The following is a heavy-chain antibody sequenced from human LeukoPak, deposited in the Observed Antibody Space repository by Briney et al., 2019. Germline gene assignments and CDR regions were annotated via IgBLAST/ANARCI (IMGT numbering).Heavy chain of an antibody. CDR2: ISGSSSYI. J-gene: IGHJ4*02. CDR1: GFTFSSYS. D-gene: IGHD3-16*02. CDR3: ARDEVWGSFRYVDY. V-gene: IGHV3-21*04. Sequence: GGSLRLSCAASGFTFSSYSVNWVRQAPGKGLEWVSSISGSSSYIDYADSVKGRFTISRDNAKNSLYLQMNSLRAEDTAVYYCARDEVWGSFRYVDYWGQGTLVTVSS.